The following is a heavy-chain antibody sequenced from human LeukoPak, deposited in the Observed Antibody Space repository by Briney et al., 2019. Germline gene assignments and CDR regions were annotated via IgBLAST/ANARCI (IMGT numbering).Heavy chain of an antibody. Sequence: GGSLRLSCAASTFTFSLYWMHWVRQAPGEGLVWVSRINSNGRSTTYADSVKGRFTISRDNAKNTLYLQMNSLTAEDTAVYYCARDPSSNSAFDYWGQGTLVTVSS. D-gene: IGHD6-13*01. V-gene: IGHV3-74*01. CDR3: ARDPSSNSAFDY. J-gene: IGHJ4*02. CDR2: INSNGRST. CDR1: TFTFSLYW.